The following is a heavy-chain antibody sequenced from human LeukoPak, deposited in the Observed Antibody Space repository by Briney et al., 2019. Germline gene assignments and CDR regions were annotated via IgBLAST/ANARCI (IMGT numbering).Heavy chain of an antibody. CDR1: GFTFSSYA. D-gene: IGHD2-15*01. CDR2: ISGSGGST. V-gene: IGHV3-23*01. CDR3: ARGERGYCSL. J-gene: IGHJ6*02. Sequence: PGGSLRLSCAASGFTFSSYAMSWVRQAPGKGLGWVSAISGSGGSTYYADSVKGRFTISRDNAKNSLYLQMDSLRAEDTAVYYCARGERGYCSLWGQGTTVTVSS.